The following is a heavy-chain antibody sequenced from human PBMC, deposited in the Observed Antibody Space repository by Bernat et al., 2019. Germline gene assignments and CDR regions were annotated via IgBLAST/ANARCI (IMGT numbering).Heavy chain of an antibody. J-gene: IGHJ5*02. V-gene: IGHV3-66*04. CDR3: ARQDDFWSGFVV. Sequence: EVQLVESGGNLVQPGGSLRLSCAASGFIVSSNYMSWVRQAPGKGLEWVSTIYSDGSTYYADSVKGRFVSSRDNSKNTLFLHMSRLRADDMALYYCARQDDFWSGFVVWGQGTLVTVSS. CDR2: IYSDGST. CDR1: GFIVSSNY. D-gene: IGHD3-3*01.